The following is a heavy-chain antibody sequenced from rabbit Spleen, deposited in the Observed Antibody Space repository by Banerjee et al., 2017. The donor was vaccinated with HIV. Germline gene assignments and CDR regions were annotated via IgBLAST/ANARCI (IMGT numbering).Heavy chain of an antibody. CDR2: IWGGRAV. J-gene: IGHJ6*01. V-gene: IGHV1S45*01. Sequence: QEHLKESGGGLVQPGGSLKLSCKASGFTLSSYYMNWVRQAPGKGPKWIACIWGGRAVYASWAKGRFTFSKTSSTTVTLQMTSLTAADTATYFCARDLDGVIGWNFGWWGPGTLVTVS. CDR3: ARDLDGVIGWNFGW. CDR1: GFTLSSYYM. D-gene: IGHD4-1*01.